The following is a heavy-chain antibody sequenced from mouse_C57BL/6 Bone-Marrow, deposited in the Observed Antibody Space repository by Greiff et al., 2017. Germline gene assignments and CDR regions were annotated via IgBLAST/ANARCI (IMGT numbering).Heavy chain of an antibody. J-gene: IGHJ3*01. D-gene: IGHD2-5*01. CDR2: ISYDGSN. Sequence: VQLQQSGPGLVKPSQSLSLTCSVTGYSITSGYYWNWIRQFPGNKLEWMGYISYDGSNNYNPSLKNRISITRDTSKNQFFLKLNSVTTEDPATYYCALGSYYSNYEGFADWGQGTLVTVSA. CDR1: GYSITSGYY. CDR3: ALGSYYSNYEGFAD. V-gene: IGHV3-6*01.